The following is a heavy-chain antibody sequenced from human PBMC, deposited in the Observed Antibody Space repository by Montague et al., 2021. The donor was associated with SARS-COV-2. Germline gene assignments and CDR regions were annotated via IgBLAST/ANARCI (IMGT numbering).Heavy chain of an antibody. J-gene: IGHJ6*02. CDR1: GGSISSSNYS. CDR2: MYYSGSN. Sequence: SETLSLTCTVSGGSISSSNYSWGWIRQPPGKGLEWIGNMYYSGSNYYNPSLKSRVTISIDTTKNQFSLKLSSVTAADMAVYYSAGDDIVLQGVTEGMDVWGQGTTVTVSS. D-gene: IGHD2-15*01. CDR3: AGDDIVLQGVTEGMDV. V-gene: IGHV4-39*07.